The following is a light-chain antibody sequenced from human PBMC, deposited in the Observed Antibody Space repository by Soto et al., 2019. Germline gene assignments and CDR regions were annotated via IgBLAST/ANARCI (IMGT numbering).Light chain of an antibody. CDR3: QQYNNWPPNT. CDR1: QSVSSN. J-gene: IGKJ5*01. Sequence: IVMTQSPATVSVYPGERATLSCRASQSVSSNLAWYQQKPGQAPRLLIYGASTRATGIPARFSGSGSGTEFTLTISSLQSEDFAVYYCQQYNNWPPNTFGQGTRLEIK. CDR2: GAS. V-gene: IGKV3-15*01.